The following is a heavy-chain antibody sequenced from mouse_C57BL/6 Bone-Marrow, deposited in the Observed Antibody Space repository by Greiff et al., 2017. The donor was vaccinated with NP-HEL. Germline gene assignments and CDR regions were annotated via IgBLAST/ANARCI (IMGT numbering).Heavy chain of an antibody. J-gene: IGHJ3*01. CDR3: AIDSSGSTY. CDR2: ISYDGSN. D-gene: IGHD3-2*02. Sequence: ESGPGLVKPSQSLSLTCSVTGYSITSGYYWNWIRQFPGNKLEWMGYISYDGSNNYNPSLKNRISITRDTSKNQFFLKLNSVTTEDTATYYCAIDSSGSTYWGQGTLVTVSA. CDR1: GYSITSGYY. V-gene: IGHV3-6*01.